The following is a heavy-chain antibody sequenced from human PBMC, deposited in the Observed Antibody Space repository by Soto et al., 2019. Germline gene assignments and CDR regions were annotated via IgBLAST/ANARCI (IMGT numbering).Heavy chain of an antibody. J-gene: IGHJ6*02. CDR1: GGTFSSYA. CDR3: ARAVARIYSYGRMDV. Sequence: SVKVSCKASGGTFSSYAISWVRQAPGQGLEWMGGIIPIFGTANYAQKFQGRVTNTADESTSTANIEMSSLRTEDTAVYYCARAVARIYSYGRMDVWGQGTTVTVSS. V-gene: IGHV1-69*13. CDR2: IIPIFGTA. D-gene: IGHD5-18*01.